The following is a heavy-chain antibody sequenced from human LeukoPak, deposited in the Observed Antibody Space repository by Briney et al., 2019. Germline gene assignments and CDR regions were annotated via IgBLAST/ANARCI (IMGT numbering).Heavy chain of an antibody. CDR1: GYTFTGYY. CDR3: ARDTITVTTPYFDY. CDR2: INSDSGGT. D-gene: IGHD4-17*01. V-gene: IGHV1-2*02. J-gene: IGHJ4*02. Sequence: ASEKVSCKASGYTFTGYYIDWVRQAPGQGLEWMGWINSDSGGTNYAQKFQGRVTMTRDTSTSTAYMELSSLRSDDTAFYYCARDTITVTTPYFDYWGQGTLVTVPS.